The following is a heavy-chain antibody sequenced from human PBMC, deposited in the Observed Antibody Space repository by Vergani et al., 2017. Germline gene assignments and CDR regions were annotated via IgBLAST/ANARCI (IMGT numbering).Heavy chain of an antibody. CDR2: ISSSGSTI. Sequence: QVQLVESGGGLVKPGGSLRLSCAASGFTFSDYYMSWIRQAPGKGLEWVSYISSSGSTIYYADSVKGRFTISRDNAKNSLYLQMNSLRAEDTAVYYCAKDPSTYYDILSSPGGDYWGQGTLVTVSS. J-gene: IGHJ4*02. V-gene: IGHV3-11*01. CDR3: AKDPSTYYDILSSPGGDY. D-gene: IGHD3-9*01. CDR1: GFTFSDYY.